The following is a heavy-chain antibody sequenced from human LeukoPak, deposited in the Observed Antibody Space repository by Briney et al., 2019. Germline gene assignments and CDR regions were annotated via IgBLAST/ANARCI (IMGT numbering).Heavy chain of an antibody. CDR3: ARLRRVGATPFDY. CDR1: GGSISSTSDY. D-gene: IGHD1-26*01. Sequence: SETLSLTCTVSGGSISSTSDYWGWIRQPPGKGLEWIGTIYYSGSTYYNPSLKSRLTIFVDTSKNQFSLKLSSVTAADTAVYYCARLRRVGATPFDYWGQGTLVTVSS. J-gene: IGHJ4*02. CDR2: IYYSGST. V-gene: IGHV4-39*07.